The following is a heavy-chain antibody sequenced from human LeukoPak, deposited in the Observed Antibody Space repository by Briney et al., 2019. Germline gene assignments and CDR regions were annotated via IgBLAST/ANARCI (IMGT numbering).Heavy chain of an antibody. CDR3: ARGLGYVSGTYYYYYGMDV. V-gene: IGHV3-23*01. Sequence: GGSLRLSCAASGFTFSGYAMSWVRQAPGEGLEWVSGITGSGDSTSHTYYADSVKGRFTISRDNSKNTLYLQMNSLRAEGTAVYYCARGLGYVSGTYYYYYGMDVWGQGTTVTVSS. J-gene: IGHJ6*02. CDR2: ITGSGDSTSHT. CDR1: GFTFSGYA. D-gene: IGHD3-22*01.